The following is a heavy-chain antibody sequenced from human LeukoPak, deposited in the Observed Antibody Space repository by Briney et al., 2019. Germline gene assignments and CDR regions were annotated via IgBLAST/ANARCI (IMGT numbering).Heavy chain of an antibody. Sequence: SVKVSCKASGGTFSSYAISWVRQAPGQGLEWMGGIIPIFGTANYAQKFQGRVTITTDESTSTAYMELSSLRSEDTAVYYCASRACSCTSCYRGANWFDPWGQGTLVTVSS. CDR3: ASRACSCTSCYRGANWFDP. CDR2: IIPIFGTA. CDR1: GGTFSSYA. D-gene: IGHD2-2*01. V-gene: IGHV1-69*05. J-gene: IGHJ5*02.